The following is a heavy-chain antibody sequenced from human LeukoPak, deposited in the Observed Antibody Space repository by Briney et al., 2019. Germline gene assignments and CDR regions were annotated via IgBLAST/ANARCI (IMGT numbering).Heavy chain of an antibody. CDR2: IYYSGST. CDR1: GGSISSYY. J-gene: IGHJ4*02. D-gene: IGHD3-10*01. V-gene: IGHV4-59*08. Sequence: PSETLSLTCTVSGGSISSYYWSWIRQPPGKGLEWIGYIYYSGSTNYNPSLKSRVTISVDTSKNQFSLKLSSVTAADTAVYYCARHSGSYHPTDYWGQGTLVTVSS. CDR3: ARHSGSYHPTDY.